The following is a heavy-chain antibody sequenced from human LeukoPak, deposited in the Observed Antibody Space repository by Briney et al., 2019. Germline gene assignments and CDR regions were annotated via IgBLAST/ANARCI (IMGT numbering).Heavy chain of an antibody. V-gene: IGHV3-7*03. J-gene: IGHJ4*02. CDR2: INKDGSDK. CDR3: AKIAGFGEWGPNYFDY. D-gene: IGHD3-10*01. Sequence: GGSLRLSCAASGFTFSDFWVEWFRQAPGKGLEWVANINKDGSDKYYMDSVTGRFSISRDNSKNTLFLQMNSLRAEDTAVYYCAKIAGFGEWGPNYFDYWGQGTLVTVSS. CDR1: GFTFSDFW.